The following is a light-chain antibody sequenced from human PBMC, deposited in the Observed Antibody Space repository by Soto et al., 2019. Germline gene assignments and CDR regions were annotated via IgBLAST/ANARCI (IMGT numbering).Light chain of an antibody. J-gene: IGKJ2*02. CDR2: GAS. Sequence: EIVLTQSPCTLSLSPGERATLSCRASQSVSSSYLAWYQQTPGQAPRLLIYGASSRATGIPDMFSGSGSGTDFTLTISRLEPEYFAVYYCQQYGSPGTFGQGTKLEIK. V-gene: IGKV3-20*01. CDR3: QQYGSPGT. CDR1: QSVSSSY.